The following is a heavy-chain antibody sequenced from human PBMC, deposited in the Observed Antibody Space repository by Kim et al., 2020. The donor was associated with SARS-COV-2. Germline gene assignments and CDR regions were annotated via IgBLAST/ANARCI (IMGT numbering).Heavy chain of an antibody. CDR1: GFTFCSYG. CDR3: AKDRYYYGSGSFDY. J-gene: IGHJ4*02. V-gene: IGHV3-30*18. D-gene: IGHD3-10*01. Sequence: GGSLRLSCAASGFTFCSYGMHWVRQAPGKGLEWVAVISYDGSNKYYADSVKGRFTISRDNSKNTLYLQMNSLRAEDTAVYYCAKDRYYYGSGSFDYWGQGTLVTVSS. CDR2: ISYDGSNK.